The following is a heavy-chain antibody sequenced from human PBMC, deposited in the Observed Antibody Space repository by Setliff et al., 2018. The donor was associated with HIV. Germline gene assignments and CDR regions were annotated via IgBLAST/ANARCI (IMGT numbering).Heavy chain of an antibody. Sequence: GGSLRLSCVASGFSFSNYGMKWVRQAPGKGPEWVSSISDSGGSTYYADFVKGRFTIFRDNSKDEMYLQVSGLRVEDTAVYYCAKEGLSDYDYVGFSEYWGQGTLVTVSS. D-gene: IGHD5-12*01. J-gene: IGHJ4*02. CDR1: GFSFSNYG. CDR2: ISDSGGST. V-gene: IGHV3-23*01. CDR3: AKEGLSDYDYVGFSEY.